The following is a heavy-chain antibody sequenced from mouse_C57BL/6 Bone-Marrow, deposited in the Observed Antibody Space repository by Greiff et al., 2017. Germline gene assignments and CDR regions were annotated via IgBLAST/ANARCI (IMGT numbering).Heavy chain of an antibody. Sequence: QVQLQQSGAELVRPGTSVKMSCKASGYTFTNYWIGWAKQRPGHGLEWIGDIYPGGGYTNYNEKIKGKATLTADKSSSTAYMQFSSLTSEDAAIYYCARTGYGSSDYAMDYWGQGTSVTVSS. D-gene: IGHD1-1*01. CDR3: ARTGYGSSDYAMDY. V-gene: IGHV1-63*01. J-gene: IGHJ4*01. CDR2: IYPGGGYT. CDR1: GYTFTNYW.